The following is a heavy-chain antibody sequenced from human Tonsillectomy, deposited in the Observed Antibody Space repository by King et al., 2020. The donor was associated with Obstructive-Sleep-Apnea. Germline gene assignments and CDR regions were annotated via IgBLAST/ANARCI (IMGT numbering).Heavy chain of an antibody. CDR2: INYTGST. Sequence: QVQLQESGPGLVKPSETLSLTCSVSGGSISTYYWSWIRQPPGKGLEWIGYINYTGSTNCNPSLKSRVTISGDTSKNQFSLKLSSVTAADTAVYYCARSPYYDILTGYYNRAFDIWGQGTMVTVSS. V-gene: IGHV4-59*08. J-gene: IGHJ3*02. CDR1: GGSISTYY. CDR3: ARSPYYDILTGYYNRAFDI. D-gene: IGHD3-9*01.